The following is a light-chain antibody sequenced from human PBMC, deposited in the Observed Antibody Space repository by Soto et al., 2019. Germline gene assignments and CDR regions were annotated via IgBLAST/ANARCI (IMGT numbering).Light chain of an antibody. Sequence: EIVMTQSPATLSVSPGERATLSCRASQSVSSNLAWYQQKPGQAPRLLIYGASTRATGIPARFSGSGSGTEFTLTISSLQSADFAAYYCRQYNNWPLWTFGQGTKVEIK. CDR1: QSVSSN. V-gene: IGKV3-15*01. CDR3: RQYNNWPLWT. J-gene: IGKJ1*01. CDR2: GAS.